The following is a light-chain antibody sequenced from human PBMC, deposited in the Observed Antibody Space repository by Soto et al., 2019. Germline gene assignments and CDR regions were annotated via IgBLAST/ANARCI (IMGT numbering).Light chain of an antibody. CDR1: GSDVGGYNY. V-gene: IGLV2-14*01. Sequence: QPVLTQPASVSGSPGQSITISCTGTGSDVGGYNYVSWYQQHPGKAPKLMIYDVSNRPSGVSNRFSGSKSGNTASLTISGLQAEDEADYYCSSYTSSSTQVFGGGTQLTVL. CDR2: DVS. J-gene: IGLJ2*01. CDR3: SSYTSSSTQV.